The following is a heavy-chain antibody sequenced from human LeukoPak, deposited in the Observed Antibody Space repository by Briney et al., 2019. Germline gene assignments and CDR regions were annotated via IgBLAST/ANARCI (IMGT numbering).Heavy chain of an antibody. Sequence: SETLSLTCTVSGGSISSYYWSWIRQPPGKGLEWIGYIYYSGSTNYNPSLKSRVTISVDTSKNQFSLKLGSVTAADTAVYYCARRGELRGVLNFDYWGQGTLVTVSS. CDR3: ARRGELRGVLNFDY. V-gene: IGHV4-59*08. CDR1: GGSISSYY. J-gene: IGHJ4*02. CDR2: IYYSGST. D-gene: IGHD3-10*01.